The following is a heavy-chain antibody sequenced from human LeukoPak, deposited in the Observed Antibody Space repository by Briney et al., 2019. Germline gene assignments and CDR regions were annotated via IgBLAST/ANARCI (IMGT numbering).Heavy chain of an antibody. Sequence: GGSLRLSCAASGFTFSSYGMHWARQALGKGLEWVAVISYDGSNKYYADSVKGRFTISRDNSKNTLYLQMNSLRAEDTAVYYCAKSLLNDYGGHWGQGTLVTVSS. CDR1: GFTFSSYG. CDR3: AKSLLNDYGGH. D-gene: IGHD4-23*01. J-gene: IGHJ4*02. V-gene: IGHV3-30*18. CDR2: ISYDGSNK.